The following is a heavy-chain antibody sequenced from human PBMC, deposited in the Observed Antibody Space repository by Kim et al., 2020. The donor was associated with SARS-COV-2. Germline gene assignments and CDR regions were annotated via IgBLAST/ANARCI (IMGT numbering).Heavy chain of an antibody. CDR2: AGDT. J-gene: IGHJ4*02. V-gene: IGHV3-13*01. D-gene: IGHD5-18*01. CDR3: ARGTQLDY. Sequence: AGDTYYPGSVKGRFTISRENAKNSLYLQMNSLRAGDTAVYYCARGTQLDYWGQGTLVTVSS.